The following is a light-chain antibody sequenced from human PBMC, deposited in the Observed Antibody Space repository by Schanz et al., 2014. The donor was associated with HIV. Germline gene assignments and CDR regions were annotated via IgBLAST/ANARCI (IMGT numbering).Light chain of an antibody. CDR2: AAS. J-gene: IGKJ1*01. Sequence: AVRMTQSPSSFSASTGDRVTLTCRASQDIGSYLAWYQQKPGKAPNLLLYAASTLQSGVPSRFSGSGSGTNFTLTITCLQSEDFATYYCQQYYSYPPWTFGQGTKVEIK. CDR3: QQYYSYPPWT. CDR1: QDIGSY. V-gene: IGKV1-8*01.